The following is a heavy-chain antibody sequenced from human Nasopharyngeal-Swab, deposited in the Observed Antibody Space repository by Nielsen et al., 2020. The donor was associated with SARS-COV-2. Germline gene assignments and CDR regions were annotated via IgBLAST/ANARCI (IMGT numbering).Heavy chain of an antibody. CDR2: FYYSGIT. CDR3: ATQKLDYYYDSSGYYSNWFDP. V-gene: IGHV4-59*08. CDR1: GGSISSYY. D-gene: IGHD3-22*01. J-gene: IGHJ5*02. Sequence: GSLRLSCTVSGGSISSYYWSWIRQSPGKGLEWIGYFYYSGITNYNPSLKSRVTISVDTSKNQFSLKLSSVTAADTAVYYCATQKLDYYYDSSGYYSNWFDPWGQGTLVTVSS.